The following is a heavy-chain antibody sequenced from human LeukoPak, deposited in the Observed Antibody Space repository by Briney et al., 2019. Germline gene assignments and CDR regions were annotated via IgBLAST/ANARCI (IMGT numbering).Heavy chain of an antibody. CDR2: INPNSGGT. Sequence: GASVKVSCKASGYTFTGYYMHWVRQASGQGLEWMGWINPNSGGTNYAQKFQGRVTMTRDTSISTAYMELSRLRSDDTALYYCARFSSAKYRGGDCNDYWGQGILVTVSS. CDR1: GYTFTGYY. CDR3: ARFSSAKYRGGDCNDY. J-gene: IGHJ4*02. D-gene: IGHD2-21*02. V-gene: IGHV1-2*02.